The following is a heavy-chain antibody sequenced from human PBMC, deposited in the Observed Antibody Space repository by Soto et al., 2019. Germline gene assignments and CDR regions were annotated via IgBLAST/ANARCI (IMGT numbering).Heavy chain of an antibody. Sequence: PSETLSLTCTVSGGSISSSSYYWGWIRQPPGKGLEWIGSIYYSGSTYYKPSLKSRVTISVDTSKNQFSLKLSSVTAADTAVYYCARFPDQSSGSIDYWGQGTLVTVS. CDR1: GGSISSSSYY. CDR2: IYYSGST. V-gene: IGHV4-39*01. CDR3: ARFPDQSSGSIDY. J-gene: IGHJ4*02. D-gene: IGHD3-10*01.